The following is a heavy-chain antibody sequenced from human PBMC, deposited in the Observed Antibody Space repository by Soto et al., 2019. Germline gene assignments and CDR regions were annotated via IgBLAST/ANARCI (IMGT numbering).Heavy chain of an antibody. J-gene: IGHJ4*02. D-gene: IGHD2-15*01. CDR3: AKDQCSGGSCGSFDY. CDR1: GFTFSSYA. CDR2: ISGSGGST. V-gene: IGHV3-23*01. Sequence: EVQLLDSWGGLVQPGGSLRLSCAASGFTFSSYAMSLVRQAPGKGLELVSAISGSGGSTYYADSVKGRFTISRDNSKNTLYLQMNSLRAEDTALYYCAKDQCSGGSCGSFDYWGQGTLVTVSS.